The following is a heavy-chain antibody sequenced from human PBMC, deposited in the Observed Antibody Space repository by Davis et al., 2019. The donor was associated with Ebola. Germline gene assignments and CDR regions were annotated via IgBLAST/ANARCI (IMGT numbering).Heavy chain of an antibody. CDR3: ARDGSNSYFDY. V-gene: IGHV3-21*01. Sequence: PGRSLRPSCSPSAFTITSHSMNWVRQAPGKGLACVSSIGSTTTFIYYADSVKGRFTISRENAKNSLYLQMNSLRAEDTAVYYCARDGSNSYFDYWGQGNLVTVSS. D-gene: IGHD6-6*01. CDR1: AFTITSHS. CDR2: IGSTTTFI. J-gene: IGHJ4*02.